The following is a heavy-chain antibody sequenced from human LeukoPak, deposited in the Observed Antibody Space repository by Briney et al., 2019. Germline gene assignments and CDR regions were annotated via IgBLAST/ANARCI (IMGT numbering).Heavy chain of an antibody. D-gene: IGHD3-22*01. J-gene: IGHJ5*02. CDR1: GYTFTGYY. CDR3: ARVKGYYYDSSGYYH. CDR2: INPNSGGT. Sequence: APVKVSCKASGYTFTGYYMHWVRQAPGQGLEWMGRINPNSGGTNYAQKFQGRVTMTRDTSISTAYMELSRLRSDDTAVYYCARVKGYYYDSSGYYHWGQGTLVTVSS. V-gene: IGHV1-2*06.